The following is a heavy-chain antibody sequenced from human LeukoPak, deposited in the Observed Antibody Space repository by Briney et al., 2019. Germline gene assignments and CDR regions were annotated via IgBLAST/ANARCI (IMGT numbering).Heavy chain of an antibody. J-gene: IGHJ6*02. CDR2: IYYSGST. V-gene: IGHV4-30-4*02. CDR1: GGSISSGDYY. CDR3: ARVGGTNFYYYGMDV. Sequence: SSETLSLTCTVSGGSISSGDYYWSWIRQPPGKGLEWIGYIYYSGSTYYNPSLKSRVTISVDTSKNQFSLKLSSVTVADTAVYYCARVGGTNFYYYGMDVWGQGTTVTVSS. D-gene: IGHD1-26*01.